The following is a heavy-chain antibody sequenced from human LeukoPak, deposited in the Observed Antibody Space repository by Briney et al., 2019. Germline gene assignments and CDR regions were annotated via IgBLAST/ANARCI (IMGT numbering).Heavy chain of an antibody. D-gene: IGHD4-23*01. CDR2: ISGSGGST. Sequence: GGSLRLSCAASGFAFSSYAMSWVRQAPGKGLEWVSAISGSGGSTYYADSVKGRFTISRDNSKNTLYLQMNSLRAEDTAVYYCAKGWTTVVTRLLIDYWGQGTLVTVSS. CDR3: AKGWTTVVTRLLIDY. CDR1: GFAFSSYA. V-gene: IGHV3-23*01. J-gene: IGHJ4*02.